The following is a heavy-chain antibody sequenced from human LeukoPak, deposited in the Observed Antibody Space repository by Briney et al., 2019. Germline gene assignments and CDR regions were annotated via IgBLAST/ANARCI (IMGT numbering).Heavy chain of an antibody. Sequence: QTGGSLRLSCAASGFTFSSYDMKWVRQAPGKGLEWVSHISGSGSNIGYADSAKGRFTISRDNAKNSLYLQMNSLRAEDTAVYYCARGLRNTILGGDYYWGQGTLVTVSS. V-gene: IGHV3-48*03. CDR2: ISGSGSNI. CDR1: GFTFSSYD. CDR3: ARGLRNTILGGDYY. D-gene: IGHD3-3*01. J-gene: IGHJ4*02.